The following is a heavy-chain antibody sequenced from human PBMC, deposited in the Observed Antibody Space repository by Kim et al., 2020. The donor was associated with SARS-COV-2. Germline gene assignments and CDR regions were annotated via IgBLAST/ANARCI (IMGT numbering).Heavy chain of an antibody. CDR1: GFTFNTYG. CDR2: ISYGGSNE. D-gene: IGHD3-9*01. V-gene: IGHV3-30*03. CDR3: VRGVLQYFDWLRGLYP. Sequence: GGSLRLSCAASGFTFNTYGMHWVRQAPGKGLEWVAIISYGGSNEYYADSVKGRFTISRDNSNNTLYLQMNSLRVEDTSVYYCVRGVLQYFDWLRGLYPWGQGTLVTVSS. J-gene: IGHJ5*02.